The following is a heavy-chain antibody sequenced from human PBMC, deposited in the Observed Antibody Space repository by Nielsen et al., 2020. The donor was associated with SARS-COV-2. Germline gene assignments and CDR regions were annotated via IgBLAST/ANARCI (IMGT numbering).Heavy chain of an antibody. D-gene: IGHD2-15*01. CDR3: AHSNCSGGSCYPYYYGMDV. CDR1: GFSLSTSGVG. CDR2: IYWDDDK. V-gene: IGHV2-5*02. J-gene: IGHJ6*02. Sequence: SGPTLVKPAQTLTLTCTFSGFSLSTSGVGVGWIRQPPGKALEWLALIYWDDDKRYSPSLKSRLTITKDTSKNQVVLTMTNMDPVDTATYYCAHSNCSGGSCYPYYYGMDVWGQGTTVTVSS.